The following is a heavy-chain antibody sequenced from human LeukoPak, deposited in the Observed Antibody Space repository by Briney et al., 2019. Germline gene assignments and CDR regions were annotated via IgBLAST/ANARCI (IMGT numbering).Heavy chain of an antibody. D-gene: IGHD6-19*01. CDR1: GYTFTGQY. J-gene: IGHJ4*02. V-gene: IGHV1-2*02. CDR2: IDPNTGDT. CDR3: ASYPRYNSVPPFDY. Sequence: ASVKVSCKASGYTFTGQYMHWVRQAPGQGLEWMGWIDPNTGDTKFAQKFQGRVTMTRDTTIGTAYMEPSRLTSDDTAVYYCASYPRYNSVPPFDYWGQGTLVTVSS.